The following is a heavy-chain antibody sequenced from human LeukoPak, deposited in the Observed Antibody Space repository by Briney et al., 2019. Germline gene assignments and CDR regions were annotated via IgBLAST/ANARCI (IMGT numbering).Heavy chain of an antibody. J-gene: IGHJ4*02. CDR2: ISYDGSNK. CDR3: AKDLLLRFLEWTQRPYYFDY. Sequence: PGRSLRLSCAASGFTFYNYGMHWVRQAPGKGLEWVAVISYDGSNKYYADSVKGRFTISRDNSKNTLYLQMNSLRAEDTAVYYCAKDLLLRFLEWTQRPYYFDYWGQGTLVTVSS. CDR1: GFTFYNYG. V-gene: IGHV3-30*18. D-gene: IGHD3-3*01.